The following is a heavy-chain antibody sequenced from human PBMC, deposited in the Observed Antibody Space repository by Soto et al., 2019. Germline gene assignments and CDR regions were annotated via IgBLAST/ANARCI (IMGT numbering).Heavy chain of an antibody. CDR2: TRNKVNSYTT. V-gene: IGHV3-72*01. D-gene: IGHD2-2*01. CDR1: GFTFSDHY. Sequence: LRLSCVASGFTFSDHYMDWVRQAPGKGLEWVGRTRNKVNSYTTEYAASVKGRFTISRDDSKNSLYLQMNSLKTEDTAVYYCGRGAYCTSTSCYYYYGMDVWGQGTTVTVSS. J-gene: IGHJ6*02. CDR3: GRGAYCTSTSCYYYYGMDV.